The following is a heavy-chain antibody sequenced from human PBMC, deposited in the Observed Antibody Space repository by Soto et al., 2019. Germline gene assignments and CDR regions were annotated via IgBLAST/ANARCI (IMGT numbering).Heavy chain of an antibody. J-gene: IGHJ6*02. V-gene: IGHV1-69*12. CDR1: GGTFSSYA. D-gene: IGHD5-18*01. Sequence: QVQLVQSGAEVKKPGSSVKVSSKASGGTFSSYAISWVRQAPGQGLEWMGGIIPIFGTANYAQKFQGRVTITADESTSTAYMELSSLRSEDTAVYYCAREFGYGYSYHYYGMDVWGQGTTVTVSS. CDR2: IIPIFGTA. CDR3: AREFGYGYSYHYYGMDV.